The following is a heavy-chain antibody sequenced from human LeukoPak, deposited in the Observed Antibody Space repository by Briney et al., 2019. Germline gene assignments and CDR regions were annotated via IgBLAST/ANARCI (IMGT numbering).Heavy chain of an antibody. CDR2: IYSGGST. CDR3: ARVGRDCSGGSCYYDY. J-gene: IGHJ4*02. Sequence: PGGSLRLSCAASGFTVSSNYMSWVRQAPGKGLEWVSVIYSGGSTYYADSVKGRFTISRDNSKNTLYLQMNSLRAEDTAVYYCARVGRDCSGGSCYYDYWGQGTLVTVSS. D-gene: IGHD2-15*01. CDR1: GFTVSSNY. V-gene: IGHV3-53*01.